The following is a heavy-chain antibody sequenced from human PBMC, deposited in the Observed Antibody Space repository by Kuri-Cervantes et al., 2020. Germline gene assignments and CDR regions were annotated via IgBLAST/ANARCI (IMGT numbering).Heavy chain of an antibody. CDR3: ARDFAPDRISQWLVNYYGMDV. D-gene: IGHD6-19*01. CDR2: INPNSGGT. CDR1: GGTFSSYT. J-gene: IGHJ6*02. V-gene: IGHV1-2*02. Sequence: ASVKVSCKASGGTFSSYTISWVRQAPGQGLEWMGWINPNSGGTNYAQKFQGRVTMTRDTSISTAYMELSRLRSDDTAVYYCARDFAPDRISQWLVNYYGMDVWGQGTTVTVSS.